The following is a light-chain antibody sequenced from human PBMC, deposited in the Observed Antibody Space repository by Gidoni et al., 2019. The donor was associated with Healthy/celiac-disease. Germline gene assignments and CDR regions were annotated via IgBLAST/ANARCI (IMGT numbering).Light chain of an antibody. Sequence: QSALTQPASVSGPPGHSITISCTGTSSDVGGYNYVSWYQQHPGKAPKLMIYDVSKRPSGVSNRFSGSKSGNTASLTISGLQAEDEADYYCSSYTSSSSRVFGTGTKVTVL. CDR1: SSDVGGYNY. J-gene: IGLJ1*01. V-gene: IGLV2-14*01. CDR3: SSYTSSSSRV. CDR2: DVS.